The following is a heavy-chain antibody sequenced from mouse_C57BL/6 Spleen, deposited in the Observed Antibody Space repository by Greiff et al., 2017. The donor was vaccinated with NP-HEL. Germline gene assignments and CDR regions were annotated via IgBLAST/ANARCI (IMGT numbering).Heavy chain of an antibody. CDR3: ARPYYGSSFAY. CDR1: GYSFTSYY. CDR2: IYPGSGNT. V-gene: IGHV1-66*01. J-gene: IGHJ3*01. Sequence: VQLQQSGPELVKPGASVKISCKASGYSFTSYYIHWVKQRPGQGLEWIGWIYPGSGNTKYNEKFKGKATLTADTSSSTAYMQLSSLTSEDSAVYYCARPYYGSSFAYWGQGTLVTVSA. D-gene: IGHD1-1*01.